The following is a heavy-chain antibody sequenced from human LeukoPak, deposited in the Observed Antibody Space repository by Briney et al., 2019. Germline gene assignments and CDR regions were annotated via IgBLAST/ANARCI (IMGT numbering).Heavy chain of an antibody. CDR2: IYYSGST. CDR1: GGSISSGDYY. D-gene: IGHD1-20*01. V-gene: IGHV4-30-4*08. J-gene: IGHJ4*02. CDR3: ARVEYNWNDEGFDY. Sequence: SSETLSLTCTVSGGSISSGDYYWSWIRQPPGKGLEGIGYIYYSGSTYYNPSLKSRVTISVDTSKNQFSLKLSSVTAADTAVYYCARVEYNWNDEGFDYWGQGTLVTVSS.